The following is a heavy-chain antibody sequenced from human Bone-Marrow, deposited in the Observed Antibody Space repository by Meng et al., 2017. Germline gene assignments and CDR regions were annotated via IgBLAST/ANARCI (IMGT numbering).Heavy chain of an antibody. V-gene: IGHV6-1*01. J-gene: IGHJ6*02. CDR3: ARDLGYSYGRNYYYYYGMDV. CDR1: GDSVSSNSAA. Sequence: SQTLSLTCAISGDSVSSNSAAWNWIRQSPSRGLEWLGRTYYRSKWYNDYAVSVKSRITINPDTSKNQFSLQLNSVTLEDTAVYYCARDLGYSYGRNYYYYYGMDVWGQGTTVTVSS. CDR2: TYYRSKWYN. D-gene: IGHD5-18*01.